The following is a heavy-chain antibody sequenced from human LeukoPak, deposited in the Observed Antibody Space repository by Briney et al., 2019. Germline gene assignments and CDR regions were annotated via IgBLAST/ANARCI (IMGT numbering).Heavy chain of an antibody. CDR2: INHSGST. D-gene: IGHD3-9*01. V-gene: IGHV4-34*01. CDR3: AVTDVLTGYPYYFDY. Sequence: SETLSLTCAVYGGSFSGYYWSWIRQPPGKGLEWIGEINHSGSTYYNPSLKSRVTISVDTSKNQVSLKLSSVTAADTAVYYCAVTDVLTGYPYYFDYWGQGTLVTVSS. J-gene: IGHJ4*02. CDR1: GGSFSGYY.